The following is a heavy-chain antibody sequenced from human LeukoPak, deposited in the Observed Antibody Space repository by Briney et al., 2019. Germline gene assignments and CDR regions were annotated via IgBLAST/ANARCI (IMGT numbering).Heavy chain of an antibody. D-gene: IGHD3-22*01. CDR1: GFTFSSYA. Sequence: PGGSLRPSCAASGFTFSSYALHWVRQAPGKGLEWVALISHDGSDKYYADSVKGRFPISRDNSKNMLYLQMNSLRIEDTAVYYCARNSDYYDYSPQSVWGQGTLVTVS. V-gene: IGHV3-30*04. CDR2: ISHDGSDK. CDR3: ARNSDYYDYSPQSV. J-gene: IGHJ4*02.